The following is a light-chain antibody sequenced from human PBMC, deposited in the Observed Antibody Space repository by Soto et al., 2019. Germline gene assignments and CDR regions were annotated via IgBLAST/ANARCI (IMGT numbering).Light chain of an antibody. V-gene: IGLV2-11*01. CDR3: CSYAGSYIHWV. CDR1: SSDVGGYNY. CDR2: DVS. Sequence: QSALTQPRSVSGSPGQSVTISCTGTSSDVGGYNYVSWYQQHPGKAPKLMIYDVSQRPSGVPDRFSGSKSGNTASLTISGLQAEDEADYYCCSYAGSYIHWVFGGGTQLTVL. J-gene: IGLJ3*02.